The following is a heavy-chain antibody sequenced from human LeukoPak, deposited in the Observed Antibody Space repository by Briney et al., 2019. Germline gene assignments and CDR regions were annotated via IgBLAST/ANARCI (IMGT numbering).Heavy chain of an antibody. J-gene: IGHJ4*02. CDR3: ARDELGVSY. V-gene: IGHV4-38-2*02. CDR1: GYSISSGYY. D-gene: IGHD1-26*01. CDR2: IYHSGST. Sequence: SETLSLTCAVSGYSISSGYYWGWIRQPPGKGLEWIGSIYHSGSTYYNPSLKGRVTISVDTSKNQFSLKLSSVTAADTAVYYCARDELGVSYWGQGTLVIVSS.